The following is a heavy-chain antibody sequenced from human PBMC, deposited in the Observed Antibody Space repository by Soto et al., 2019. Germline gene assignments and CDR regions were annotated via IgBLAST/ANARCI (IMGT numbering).Heavy chain of an antibody. CDR3: ARHNGGNSEDY. CDR1: GGSISSGDYY. J-gene: IGHJ4*02. CDR2: IYYSGST. Sequence: QVQLQESGPGLVKPSQTLSLTCTVSGGSISSGDYYWSWIRQPPGKGLEWIGYIYYSGSTYYNPSLKSRVTVSGXTSKNQFSLKLSSVTAADTAVYSCARHNGGNSEDYWGQGTLVTVSS. V-gene: IGHV4-30-4*01. D-gene: IGHD2-21*02.